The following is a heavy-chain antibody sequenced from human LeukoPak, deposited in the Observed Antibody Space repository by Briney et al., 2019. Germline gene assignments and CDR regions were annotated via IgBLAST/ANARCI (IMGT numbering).Heavy chain of an antibody. D-gene: IGHD1-26*01. CDR2: IIPILGTA. V-gene: IGHV1-69*13. Sequence: SVKVSCKASGGTFSSYAISWVRQAPGQGLEWMGGIIPILGTANYAQKFQGRVTTTADESTSTAYMELSSLRSEDTAVYYCARGGRSAFDIWGQGTMVTVSS. J-gene: IGHJ3*02. CDR3: ARGGRSAFDI. CDR1: GGTFSSYA.